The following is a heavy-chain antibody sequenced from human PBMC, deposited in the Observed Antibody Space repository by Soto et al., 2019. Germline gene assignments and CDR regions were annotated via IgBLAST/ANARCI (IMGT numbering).Heavy chain of an antibody. V-gene: IGHV1-69*13. J-gene: IGHJ4*02. CDR1: GCTLSSYR. Sequence: ASVKVSCKASGCTLSSYRFNWVRQARGQGLEWLGGIVPNYRTADYAQKFQGRVTITEDESTDTDYMELSSLKSRDTAFCYCAKGFGAKRSSSWGQGTLVTVSS. CDR3: AKGFGAKRSSS. D-gene: IGHD6-13*01. CDR2: IVPNYRTA.